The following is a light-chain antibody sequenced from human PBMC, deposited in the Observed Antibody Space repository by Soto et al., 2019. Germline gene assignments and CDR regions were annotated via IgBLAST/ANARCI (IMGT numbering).Light chain of an antibody. CDR1: SSDVGGYNY. CDR3: CSYAGTYPFVV. Sequence: QSALTQPRSVSGSRGQSVTISCTGTSSDVGGYNYVSWYQQHPGKAPKLMIYDVSKRPSGVPDRFSGSKSGNTASLTISGLQAEDEADYYCCSYAGTYPFVVFGGGTKLTVL. J-gene: IGLJ2*01. CDR2: DVS. V-gene: IGLV2-11*01.